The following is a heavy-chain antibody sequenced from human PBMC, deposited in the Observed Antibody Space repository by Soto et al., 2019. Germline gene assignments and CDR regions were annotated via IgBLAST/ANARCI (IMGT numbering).Heavy chain of an antibody. J-gene: IGHJ6*02. CDR2: IYSGGST. D-gene: IGHD6-13*01. Sequence: PGGSMRLSCAASGFTVSSNYMSWVRQAPGKGLEWVSVIYSGGSTYYADSVKGRFTISRDNSKNTLYLQMNSLRAEDTAVYYCVIDPGIAAVGTHYYYGMDVWGQGTTVTVSS. CDR3: VIDPGIAAVGTHYYYGMDV. CDR1: GFTVSSNY. V-gene: IGHV3-66*01.